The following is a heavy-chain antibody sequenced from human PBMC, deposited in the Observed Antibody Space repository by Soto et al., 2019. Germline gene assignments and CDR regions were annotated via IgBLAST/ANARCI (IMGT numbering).Heavy chain of an antibody. CDR3: ARQGGYCSSTNCYGYYAMDV. CDR1: GGSISSSSYY. Sequence: PSETLSLTCTVSGGSISSSSYYWGWIRQPPGKGLEWIGSIYYSGSTYYNPSLKSRVTISVDTSKNQFSLRVTSVTAADTALYYCARQGGYCSSTNCYGYYAMDVWGQGNTVTVSS. D-gene: IGHD2-2*01. J-gene: IGHJ6*02. CDR2: IYYSGST. V-gene: IGHV4-39*01.